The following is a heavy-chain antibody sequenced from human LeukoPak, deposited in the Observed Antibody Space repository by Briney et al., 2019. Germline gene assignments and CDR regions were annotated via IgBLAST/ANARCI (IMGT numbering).Heavy chain of an antibody. CDR3: AKGLYDILTGYYPLFDY. V-gene: IGHV3-30*18. D-gene: IGHD3-9*01. Sequence: GGSLRLSCAAPGFTFSSYVMHWVRQAPGKGLEWVAVISCDGSNKYYADSVKGRFTISRDNSKNTLYLQMNSLRAEDTAVYYCAKGLYDILTGYYPLFDYWGQGTLVTVSS. CDR2: ISCDGSNK. CDR1: GFTFSSYV. J-gene: IGHJ4*02.